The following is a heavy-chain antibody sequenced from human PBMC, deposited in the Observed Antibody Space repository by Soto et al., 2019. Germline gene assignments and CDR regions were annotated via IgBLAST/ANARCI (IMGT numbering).Heavy chain of an antibody. J-gene: IGHJ6*02. CDR2: LDGAGGST. V-gene: IGHV3-23*01. Sequence: GGSLRLSCLASGFTFSDFAMTWVRHVPGRGLEWVASLDGAGGSTYYAESVRGRFSISRDNSQNTLFLQMKRLTVDDTATYYCAAPRDEYGSGVSWFTYGMDIWGQGTTVTVSS. CDR3: AAPRDEYGSGVSWFTYGMDI. D-gene: IGHD3-10*01. CDR1: GFTFSDFA.